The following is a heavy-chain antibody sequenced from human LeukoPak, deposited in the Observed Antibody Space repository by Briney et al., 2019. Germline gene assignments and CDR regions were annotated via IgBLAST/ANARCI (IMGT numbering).Heavy chain of an antibody. V-gene: IGHV3-48*04. D-gene: IGHD3-22*01. CDR2: ISSSSSTI. CDR3: ARGRGYYDSSGLD. J-gene: IGHJ4*02. CDR1: GFTFSSYA. Sequence: GGSLRLSCAASGFTFSSYAMHWVRQAPGKGLEWVSYISSSSSTIYYADSVKGRFTISRDNAKNSLYLQMNSLRAEDTAVYYCARGRGYYDSSGLDWGQGTLVTVSS.